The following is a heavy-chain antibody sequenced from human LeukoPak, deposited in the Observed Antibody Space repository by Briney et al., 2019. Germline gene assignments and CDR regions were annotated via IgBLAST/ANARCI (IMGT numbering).Heavy chain of an antibody. J-gene: IGHJ4*02. CDR3: ARGHSSGPHFDY. V-gene: IGHV3-21*01. CDR1: GFTFSSYG. D-gene: IGHD6-19*01. CDR2: ISSSSSYI. Sequence: GGSLRLSCAASGFTFSSYGMHWVRQAPGKGLEWVSSISSSSSYIYYADSVKGRFTISRDNAKNSLYLQMNSLRAEDTAVYYCARGHSSGPHFDYWGQGTLVTVSS.